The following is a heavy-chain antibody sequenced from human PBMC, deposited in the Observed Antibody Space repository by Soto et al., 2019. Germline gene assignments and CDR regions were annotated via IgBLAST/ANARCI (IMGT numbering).Heavy chain of an antibody. CDR2: IRSKANSYAT. Sequence: GRFLRLSCGAAGVSFSGSAMYWVRQASGKGLEWVGRIRSKANSYATAYAASVKGRFTISRDDSKNTAYLQMNSLKTEDTAVYYCTAMVRGVNSPYYYYGMDVWGQGTTVTVSS. V-gene: IGHV3-73*01. J-gene: IGHJ6*02. D-gene: IGHD3-10*01. CDR3: TAMVRGVNSPYYYYGMDV. CDR1: GVSFSGSA.